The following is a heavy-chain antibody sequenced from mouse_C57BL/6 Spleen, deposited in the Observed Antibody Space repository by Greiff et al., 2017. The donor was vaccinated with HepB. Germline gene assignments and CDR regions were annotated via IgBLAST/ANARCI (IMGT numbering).Heavy chain of an antibody. CDR3: ARGGVAKYYFDY. CDR1: GYTFTSYW. D-gene: IGHD1-1*02. CDR2: IDPSDSYT. J-gene: IGHJ2*01. V-gene: IGHV1-69*01. Sequence: QVQLQQSGAELVMPGASVKLSCKASGYTFTSYWMHWVKQRPGQGLEWIGEIDPSDSYTNYNQKFKGKSTLTVDKSSSTAYMQLSSLTSEDSAVDYCARGGVAKYYFDYWGQGTTLTVSS.